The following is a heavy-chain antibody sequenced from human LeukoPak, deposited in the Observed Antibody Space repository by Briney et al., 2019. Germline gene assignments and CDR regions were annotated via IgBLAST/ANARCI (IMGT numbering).Heavy chain of an antibody. V-gene: IGHV1-18*01. Sequence: GASVKASCKASGYTFTSYGISWVRQAPGQGLEWMGWISAYNGNTNYAQKLQGRVTMTTDTSTSTAYMELRSLRSDDTAVYYCARRCSSTSCSTWSYYYYGMDVWGQGTTVTVSS. J-gene: IGHJ6*02. D-gene: IGHD2-2*01. CDR3: ARRCSSTSCSTWSYYYYGMDV. CDR2: ISAYNGNT. CDR1: GYTFTSYG.